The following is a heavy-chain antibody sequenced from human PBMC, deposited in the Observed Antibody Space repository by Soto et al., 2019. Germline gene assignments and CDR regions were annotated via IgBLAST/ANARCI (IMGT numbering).Heavy chain of an antibody. D-gene: IGHD1-1*01. CDR2: NYYSGST. Sequence: SETLSLTCTVSNDSISPYYWSWIRPPPGKGLEWIGFNYYSGSTSYNPSLKSRVTISVATSKNQISLELTSVAAADTAVYYCARHGVPTAGMGWFDPWGPGTLVTVSS. CDR1: NDSISPYY. V-gene: IGHV4-59*08. J-gene: IGHJ5*02. CDR3: ARHGVPTAGMGWFDP.